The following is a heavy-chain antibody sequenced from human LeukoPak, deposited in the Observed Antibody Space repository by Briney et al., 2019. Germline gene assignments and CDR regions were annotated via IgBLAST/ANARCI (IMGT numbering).Heavy chain of an antibody. J-gene: IGHJ4*02. V-gene: IGHV1-69*05. CDR3: ARDYYYDSSGYYYNPFDY. CDR1: GGTFSSYA. D-gene: IGHD3-22*01. CDR2: IIPIFGTA. Sequence: SVKVSCKASGGTFSSYAIRWVRQAPGQGLEWMGRIIPIFGTANYAQKFQGRVTITTDESTSTAYMELSSLRSEDTAVYYCARDYYYDSSGYYYNPFDYWGQGTLVTVSS.